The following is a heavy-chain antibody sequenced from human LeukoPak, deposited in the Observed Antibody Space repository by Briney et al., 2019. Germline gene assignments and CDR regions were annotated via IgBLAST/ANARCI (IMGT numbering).Heavy chain of an antibody. J-gene: IGHJ4*02. D-gene: IGHD6-6*01. CDR3: AKDFPDSSSSSLVY. CDR1: GFTFSSYS. V-gene: IGHV3-30*18. CDR2: ISYDGSNK. Sequence: GGSLRLSCAASGFTFSSYSMHWVRQAPGKGLEWVAVISYDGSNKYYADSVKGRFTISRDNSKNTLYLQMNSLRAEDTAVYYCAKDFPDSSSSSLVYWGQGTLVTVSS.